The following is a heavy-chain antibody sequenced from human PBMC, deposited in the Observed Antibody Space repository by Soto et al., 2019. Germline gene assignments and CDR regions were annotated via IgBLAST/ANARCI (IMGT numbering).Heavy chain of an antibody. Sequence: QVQLVQSGAEVKKPGSSVKVSCKASGGTFSSYAISWVRQAPGQGLEWMGGIIPIFGTANYAQKFQGRVTITADESTSTAYMELSSLRSEDTAVYYCARVHRGISWLYYYYGMDVWGQGTTVTVSS. J-gene: IGHJ6*02. CDR1: GGTFSSYA. V-gene: IGHV1-69*01. CDR2: IIPIFGTA. D-gene: IGHD6-13*01. CDR3: ARVHRGISWLYYYYGMDV.